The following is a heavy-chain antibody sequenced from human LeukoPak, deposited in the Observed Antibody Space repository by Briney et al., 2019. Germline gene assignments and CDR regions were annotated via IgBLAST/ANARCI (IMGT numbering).Heavy chain of an antibody. CDR2: TFYRSKWNN. V-gene: IGHV6-1*01. CDR3: ARGYYGMDV. Sequence: SQTLSLTCAISGDSDSSNTVAWNWVRQSPSRGLEWLGRTFYRSKWNNEYALSVKSRITINPDTSKNQFSLQLDSVTPEDTAMYYCARGYYGMDVWGQGTTVTVSS. CDR1: GDSDSSNTVA. J-gene: IGHJ6*02.